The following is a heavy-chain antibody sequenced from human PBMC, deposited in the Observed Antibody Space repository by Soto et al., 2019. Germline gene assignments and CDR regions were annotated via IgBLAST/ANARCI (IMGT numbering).Heavy chain of an antibody. D-gene: IGHD3-9*01. CDR1: GGTFSSYT. V-gene: IGHV1-69*02. CDR2: IIPILGIA. Sequence: QVQLVQSGAEVKKPGSSVKVSCKASGGTFSSYTISWVRQAPGQGLEWMGRIIPILGIANYAQKFQGRVMITADKSTSTAYMELSSLRSEDTAVYYCARGLVITFDYWGQGTLVTVSS. J-gene: IGHJ4*02. CDR3: ARGLVITFDY.